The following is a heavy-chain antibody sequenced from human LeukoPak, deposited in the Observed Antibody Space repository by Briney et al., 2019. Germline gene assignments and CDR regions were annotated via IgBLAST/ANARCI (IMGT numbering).Heavy chain of an antibody. V-gene: IGHV3-20*04. CDR1: GFTFDDYG. CDR2: INWNGGST. J-gene: IGHJ4*02. Sequence: GGSLRLSXAASGFTFDDYGMSWVGQAPGKGLEWVSGINWNGGSTGYADSVKGRFTISRDNAKNSLYLQMNSLRAEDTALYYCARDPDQGIAVADPAGLDYWGQGTLVTVSS. CDR3: ARDPDQGIAVADPAGLDY. D-gene: IGHD6-19*01.